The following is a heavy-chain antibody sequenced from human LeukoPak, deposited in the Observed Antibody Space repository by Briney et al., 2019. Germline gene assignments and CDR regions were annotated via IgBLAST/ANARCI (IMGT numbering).Heavy chain of an antibody. CDR3: ARVGGGPYCGGDCAYWYFDL. CDR2: ISYDGSNK. Sequence: GGSLRLSCAASGFTFSSYAMHWVRQAPGKGLEWVAVISYDGSNKYYADSVKGRFTISRDNSKNTLYLQMNSLRAEDAAVYYCARVGGGPYCGGDCAYWYFDLWGRGTLVTVSS. D-gene: IGHD2-21*02. CDR1: GFTFSSYA. V-gene: IGHV3-30-3*01. J-gene: IGHJ2*01.